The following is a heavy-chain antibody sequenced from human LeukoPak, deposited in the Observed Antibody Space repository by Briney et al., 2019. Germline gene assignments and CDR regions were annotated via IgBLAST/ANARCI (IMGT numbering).Heavy chain of an antibody. D-gene: IGHD3-3*01. CDR3: ARSRPLYYDFWSGPPYYNWFDP. J-gene: IGHJ5*02. CDR1: AFTLGSYS. Sequence: GGSLSLSCAASAFTLGSYSTNWVRHTPRGGLEWVSSISSSSGYIYYTDSVKGRFTISRDNAKNSLYLQMNSLRAEDTAVYYCARSRPLYYDFWSGPPYYNWFDPWGQGTLVTVSS. V-gene: IGHV3-21*01. CDR2: ISSSSGYI.